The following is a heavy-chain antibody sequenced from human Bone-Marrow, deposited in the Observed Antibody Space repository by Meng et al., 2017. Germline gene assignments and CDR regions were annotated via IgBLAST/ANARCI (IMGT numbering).Heavy chain of an antibody. CDR3: ARDVWELRYKAPFDP. CDR2: IYYSGIT. V-gene: IGHV4-39*07. J-gene: IGHJ5*02. D-gene: IGHD3-9*01. CDR1: GGSISSSSYY. Sequence: SDTLSLTCPVSGGSISSSSYYWGWIRQPPGKGLDWIGSIYYSGITYYNTSLESRVTISVETSKNQFSLKWSSVTAADTAVYYCARDVWELRYKAPFDPWGQGILVTVSS.